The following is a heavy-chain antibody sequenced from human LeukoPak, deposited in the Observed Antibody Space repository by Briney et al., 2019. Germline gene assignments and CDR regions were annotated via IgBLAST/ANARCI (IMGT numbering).Heavy chain of an antibody. CDR3: ARGRNWGS. Sequence: SETLSLTCAVYGGSFSGYYWSWIRQPPGKGLEWIGEINHSGSTNYNPSLKSRVTVSVDTSKNQSSLKLSSVTAADTAVYYCARGRNWGSWGQGTLVTVSS. J-gene: IGHJ4*02. CDR1: GGSFSGYY. D-gene: IGHD7-27*01. CDR2: INHSGST. V-gene: IGHV4-34*01.